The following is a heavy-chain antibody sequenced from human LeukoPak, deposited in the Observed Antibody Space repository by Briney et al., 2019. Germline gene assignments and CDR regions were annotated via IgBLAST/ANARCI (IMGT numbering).Heavy chain of an antibody. J-gene: IGHJ6*03. CDR1: GFTFDDYA. V-gene: IGHV3-9*01. D-gene: IGHD1-1*01. CDR3: ARDRGTTQNPDYYYMDV. CDR2: IGWDSVTI. Sequence: PGGSLRLSCAASGFTFDDYALHWVRQPPGKGLEWVSGIGWDSVTIDYADSVKGRFTISRDNAKNSLYLQMNNLRAEDTALYYCARDRGTTQNPDYYYMDVWGKGTTVTVSS.